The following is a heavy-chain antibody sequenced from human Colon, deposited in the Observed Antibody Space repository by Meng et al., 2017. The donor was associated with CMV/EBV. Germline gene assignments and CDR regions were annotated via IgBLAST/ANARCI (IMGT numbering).Heavy chain of an antibody. CDR1: GYRFTSYG. J-gene: IGHJ3*02. Sequence: ASVKVSCKASGYRFTSYGIDWVRQAPGQGLEWMGWISVYHGNTAYAHKFQDRVTMTTDTSTGTAYMELRRLTPDDTADYYCARNYCSSVDCNLGDGLNMWGQGTRVTVSS. CDR2: ISVYHGNT. V-gene: IGHV1-18*01. CDR3: ARNYCSSVDCNLGDGLNM. D-gene: IGHD2-2*01.